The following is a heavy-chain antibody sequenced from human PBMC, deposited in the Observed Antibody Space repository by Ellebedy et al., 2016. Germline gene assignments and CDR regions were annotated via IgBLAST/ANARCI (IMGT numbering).Heavy chain of an antibody. CDR2: ISYDGSNK. CDR1: GFTFSSYA. V-gene: IGHV3-30-3*01. Sequence: GGSLRLXCAASGFTFSSYAMHWVRQAPGKGLEWVAVISYDGSNKYYADSVKGRFTISRDNAKNSLYLQMNSLRAEDTAVYYCARADCSSTSCYGEFDYWGQGTLVTVSS. D-gene: IGHD2-2*01. J-gene: IGHJ4*02. CDR3: ARADCSSTSCYGEFDY.